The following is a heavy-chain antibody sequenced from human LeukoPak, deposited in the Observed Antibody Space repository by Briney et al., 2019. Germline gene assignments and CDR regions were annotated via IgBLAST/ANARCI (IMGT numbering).Heavy chain of an antibody. Sequence: GESLKISCKGSGYSFTSYWIAWVRQMPGKGLEWMGIIYPGDSDTRYSPSFQGQVTISADKSISIAYLQWNSLKASDTAIYYCARRASAIEDLDYWGQGTLVTVSS. CDR2: IYPGDSDT. CDR1: GYSFTSYW. V-gene: IGHV5-51*01. J-gene: IGHJ4*02. CDR3: ARRASAIEDLDY.